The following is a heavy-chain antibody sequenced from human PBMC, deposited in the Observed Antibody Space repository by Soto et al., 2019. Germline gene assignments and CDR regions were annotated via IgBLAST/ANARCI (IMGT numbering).Heavy chain of an antibody. CDR1: GYTFSLCE. Sequence: QVQLVQSGTEVQKPGASVNISCKASGYTFSLCEIHWVRQAPGQSLEWMGHIKPGNGETTLSQKFQGRVTITRDTSASTVYMEVSSLTSEDTAVYYCARDHYDFWSGYYFDSWGQGTLLTVSS. J-gene: IGHJ4*02. V-gene: IGHV1-3*01. D-gene: IGHD3-3*01. CDR2: IKPGNGET. CDR3: ARDHYDFWSGYYFDS.